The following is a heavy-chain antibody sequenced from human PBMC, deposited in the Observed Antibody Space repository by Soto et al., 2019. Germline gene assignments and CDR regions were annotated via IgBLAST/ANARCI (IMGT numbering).Heavy chain of an antibody. CDR1: ADTFTSNA. V-gene: IGHV3-23*01. Sequence: AGSQRPSGLDHADTFTSNATRCVRHAPRKRLAWVSGITASGGTIQEAGSVTGRFTISRDNSKNTLYLQMNSLRVEDTVVYYCAKALRVADEGGYRNDYEVATYYFDYWGQGTLVTVSS. CDR2: ITASGGTI. D-gene: IGHD5-18*01. CDR3: AKALRVADEGGYRNDYEVATYYFDY. J-gene: IGHJ4*02.